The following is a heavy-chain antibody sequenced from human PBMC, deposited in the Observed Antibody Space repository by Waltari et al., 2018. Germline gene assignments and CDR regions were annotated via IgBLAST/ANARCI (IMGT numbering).Heavy chain of an antibody. J-gene: IGHJ5*02. CDR1: GYHFRDYG. CDR2: TSGNNGHT. V-gene: IGHV1-18*01. CDR3: ARERHRLMEEGYLMALDP. D-gene: IGHD3-3*01. Sequence: QVQLVQSGAEVKKPGASAKVTCRASGYHFRDYGISCVRQAPGQGLEWMGWTSGNNGHTNHAQKFQGRLIMTEDTSATTVYMELTYLTSDDTAVYYCARERHRLMEEGYLMALDPWGQGTLVTVSS.